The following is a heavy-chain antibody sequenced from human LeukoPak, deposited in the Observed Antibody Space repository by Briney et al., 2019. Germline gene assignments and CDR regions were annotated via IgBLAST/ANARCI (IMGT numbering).Heavy chain of an antibody. Sequence: SETLSLTCTVSGGSISSGGYYWSWIRQHLGKGLEWIGYIYYSGSTYYNPSLKSRVTISVDTSKNQFSLKLSSVTAADTAVYYCARDRRYSNWFDPWGQGTLVTVSS. CDR2: IYYSGST. CDR1: GGSISSGGYY. D-gene: IGHD4-11*01. CDR3: ARDRRYSNWFDP. V-gene: IGHV4-31*03. J-gene: IGHJ5*02.